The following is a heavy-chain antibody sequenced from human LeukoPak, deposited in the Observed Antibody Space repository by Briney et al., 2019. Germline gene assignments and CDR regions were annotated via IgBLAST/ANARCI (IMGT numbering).Heavy chain of an antibody. CDR2: ISSSSSYI. Sequence: GGSLLLSCAASGFTFSSYSMNRVRQAPAKGLESVSSISSSSSYIYYADSVKGRFTISRDNAKNSLYLQMNSLRAEDTAVYYCAKDLVGATDRVGGAAHWGQGTLVTVCS. J-gene: IGHJ4*02. CDR1: GFTFSSYS. V-gene: IGHV3-21*01. D-gene: IGHD1-26*01. CDR3: AKDLVGATDRVGGAAH.